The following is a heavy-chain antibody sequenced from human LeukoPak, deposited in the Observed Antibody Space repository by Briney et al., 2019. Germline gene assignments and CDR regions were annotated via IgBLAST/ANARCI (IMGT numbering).Heavy chain of an antibody. CDR1: GYNSTSSY. CDR2: INSSGGSQ. CDR3: ARDRYVTPPNWFDP. D-gene: IGHD4-23*01. V-gene: IGHV1-46*01. Sequence: ASALVSSKASGYNSTSSYMHWGRHAPGQGLEWMGIINSSGGSQSYAQQFPCRVTMTRDMSTSTVYMELSSPRSEDTAVYYCARDRYVTPPNWFDPWGQGTLVTVSS. J-gene: IGHJ5*02.